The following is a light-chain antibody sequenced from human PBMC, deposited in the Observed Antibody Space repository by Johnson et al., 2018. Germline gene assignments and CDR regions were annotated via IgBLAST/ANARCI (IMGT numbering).Light chain of an antibody. J-gene: IGLJ1*01. CDR1: SSNIGNNY. CDR2: ENN. Sequence: SVLTQPPSVSAAPGQKVTISCSGSSSNIGNNYVSWYQQLPGTAPKLLIYENNKRPSGIPDRFSGSKSGTSATLGITGLTTGDEADYYCGTWDSSLSDGNVFGTGTKVTVL. CDR3: GTWDSSLSDGNV. V-gene: IGLV1-51*02.